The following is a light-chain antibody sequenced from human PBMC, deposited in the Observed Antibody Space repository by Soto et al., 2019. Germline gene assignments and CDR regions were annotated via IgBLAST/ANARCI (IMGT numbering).Light chain of an antibody. Sequence: EIVLTQSPATLSLSPGERATLSCRASQSVSSYLAWYQQKPGQAPRLLIYDASNRATGIPARFSGSGSETEFTLTISSLQSEDFAVYFCQQYNNWPPITFGQGTRLEIK. V-gene: IGKV3-11*01. CDR1: QSVSSY. CDR2: DAS. J-gene: IGKJ5*01. CDR3: QQYNNWPPIT.